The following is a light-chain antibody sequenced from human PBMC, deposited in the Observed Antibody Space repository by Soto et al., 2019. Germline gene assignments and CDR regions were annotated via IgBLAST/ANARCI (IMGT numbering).Light chain of an antibody. J-gene: IGKJ3*01. Sequence: DIQLTQSPSFLSASVGDRVTITCRASQGISSYLAWYQQKPGKAPKLLIYAASTLQRGVPSRFSGSESGTEFTLPMSSLQPEDFATYYCQQGGNFGPGTKVDI. CDR1: QGISSY. CDR3: QQGGN. CDR2: AAS. V-gene: IGKV1-9*01.